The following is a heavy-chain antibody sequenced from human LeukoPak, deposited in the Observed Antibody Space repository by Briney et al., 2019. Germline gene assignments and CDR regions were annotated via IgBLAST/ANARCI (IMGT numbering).Heavy chain of an antibody. CDR2: IRSKANSYAT. D-gene: IGHD5-12*01. CDR3: TSLVLPGEWLRRADAFDI. Sequence: GGSLRLSCAASGFTFSGSAMHWVRQASGKGLEWVGRIRSKANSYATAYAASVKGRFTISRDDPKNTAYLQMNSLKTEDTAVYYCTSLVLPGEWLRRADAFDIWGQGTMVTVSS. CDR1: GFTFSGSA. V-gene: IGHV3-73*01. J-gene: IGHJ3*02.